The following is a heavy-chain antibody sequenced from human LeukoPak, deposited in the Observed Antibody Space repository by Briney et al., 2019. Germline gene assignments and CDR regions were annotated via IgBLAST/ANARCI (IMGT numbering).Heavy chain of an antibody. CDR1: GGSISSYY. V-gene: IGHV4-59*01. Sequence: SETLSLTCTVSGGSISSYYWSWIRQPPGKGLEWIGYIYYSGSTNYNPSLKSRVTISVDTSKNQFSLKLSSVTAADTAVYYCARGRAYDILTGYPTFDYWGQGTLVTV. D-gene: IGHD3-9*01. J-gene: IGHJ4*02. CDR3: ARGRAYDILTGYPTFDY. CDR2: IYYSGST.